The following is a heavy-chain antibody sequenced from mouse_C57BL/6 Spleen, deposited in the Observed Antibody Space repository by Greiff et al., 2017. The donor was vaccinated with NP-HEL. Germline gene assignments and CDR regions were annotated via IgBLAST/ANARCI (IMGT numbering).Heavy chain of an antibody. CDR1: GYTFTDYY. D-gene: IGHD1-1*01. CDR3: AGYYYGSSYVFDY. V-gene: IGHV1-19*01. J-gene: IGHJ2*01. Sequence: EVQLQQSGPVLVKPGASVKMSCKASGYTFTDYYMNWVKQSHGKSLEWIGVINPYNGGTSYNQKFKGKATLTVDKSSSTAYMELNSLTSEDSAVYYCAGYYYGSSYVFDYWGQGTTLTVSS. CDR2: INPYNGGT.